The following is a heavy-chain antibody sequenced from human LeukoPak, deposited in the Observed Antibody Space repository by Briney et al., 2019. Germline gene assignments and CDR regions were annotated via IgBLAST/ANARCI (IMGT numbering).Heavy chain of an antibody. CDR2: INPSGGST. J-gene: IGHJ4*02. CDR1: GYTFTSYY. V-gene: IGHV1-46*01. CDR3: ARDAQDEWELFDY. D-gene: IGHD1-26*01. Sequence: ASVKVSCKASGYTFTSYYMHWVRQAPGHGVEWMGVINPSGGSTSYAQKFQGRVTMTRDTSTSTVYMELSSLRSEDTAVYYCARDAQDEWELFDYWGQGTLVTVSS.